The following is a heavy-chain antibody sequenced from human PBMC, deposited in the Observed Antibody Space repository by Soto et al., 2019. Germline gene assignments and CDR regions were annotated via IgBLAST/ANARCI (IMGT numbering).Heavy chain of an antibody. Sequence: ASVKVSCKASGGTFSSYAISWVRQAPGQGLEWMGGIIPIFGTANYAQKFQGRVTITADESTSTAYMELSSLRSEDTAVYYCAICSSTSCYRSYYHYGMDVWGQGTTVTVSS. CDR3: AICSSTSCYRSYYHYGMDV. D-gene: IGHD2-2*02. J-gene: IGHJ6*02. V-gene: IGHV1-69*13. CDR1: GGTFSSYA. CDR2: IIPIFGTA.